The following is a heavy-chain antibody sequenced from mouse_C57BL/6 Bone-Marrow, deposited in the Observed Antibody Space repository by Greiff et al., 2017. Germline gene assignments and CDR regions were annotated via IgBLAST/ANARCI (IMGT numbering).Heavy chain of an antibody. V-gene: IGHV5-6*02. CDR3: ARQGRGYAMDY. CDR1: GFTFSSYG. Sequence: EVKLVESGGDLVKPGGSLKLSCAASGFTFSSYGMSWVRQTPDKRLAWVATISSGGSYTYYPDSVKGRFTISRDNAKNTRYLQMSSLKSEDTAMYYCARQGRGYAMDYWGQGTSVTVSS. J-gene: IGHJ4*01. CDR2: ISSGGSYT.